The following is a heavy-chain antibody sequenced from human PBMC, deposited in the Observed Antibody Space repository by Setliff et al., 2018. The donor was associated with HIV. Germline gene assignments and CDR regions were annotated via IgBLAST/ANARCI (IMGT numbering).Heavy chain of an antibody. CDR1: GVSINRTDHY. V-gene: IGHV4-39*01. CDR3: ARLDCSSSSGFVDY. J-gene: IGHJ4*02. D-gene: IGHD2-2*01. Sequence: ETLSLTCSVSGVSINRTDHYWGWIRQSPGKRLEWIGSVSQSGSTYYNPSLKSRITISVDRSKNLFSLKLSSVTAADTAVYYCARLDCSSSSGFVDYWGQGTLVTVSS. CDR2: VSQSGST.